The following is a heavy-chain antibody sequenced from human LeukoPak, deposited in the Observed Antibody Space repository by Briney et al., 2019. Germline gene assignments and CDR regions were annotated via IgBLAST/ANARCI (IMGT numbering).Heavy chain of an antibody. D-gene: IGHD2-2*01. J-gene: IGHJ6*03. CDR3: AREGIVVVPAAMKRETGAYYYYYMDV. Sequence: ASVKVSCKASGYTFTGYYIHWVRQAPGQGLEWMGWINPNSGGTNYAQKFQGRVTMTRDTSISTVYMELSSLRSEDTAVYYCAREGIVVVPAAMKRETGAYYYYYMDVWGKGTTVTVSS. CDR1: GYTFTGYY. CDR2: INPNSGGT. V-gene: IGHV1-2*02.